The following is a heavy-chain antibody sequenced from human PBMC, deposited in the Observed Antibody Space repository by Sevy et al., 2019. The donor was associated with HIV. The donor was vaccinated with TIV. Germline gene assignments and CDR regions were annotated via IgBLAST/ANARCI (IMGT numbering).Heavy chain of an antibody. V-gene: IGHV3-48*02. J-gene: IGHJ4*02. CDR3: AREGAYYYDSSGYY. CDR2: ISSSSSTI. D-gene: IGHD3-22*01. CDR1: AFTFSSYS. Sequence: GGSLRLSCAASAFTFSSYSMNWVRQAPGKGLEWVSYISSSSSTIYYADSVKGRFTISRDNAKNSLYLQMNSLRDEDTAVYYCAREGAYYYDSSGYYWGQGTLVTVSS.